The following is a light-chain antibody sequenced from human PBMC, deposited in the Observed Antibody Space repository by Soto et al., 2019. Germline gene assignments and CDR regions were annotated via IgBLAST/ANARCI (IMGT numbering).Light chain of an antibody. J-gene: IGKJ1*01. Sequence: EIVMTQSPATLSVSPGERGTLSCRASQSISNNLAWYHQRPGRAPRLLIYGASTSATGSPARFSRSGSGTVFTLTSSCLLSSEFAFSYCHQYNNWWTFGQNTRVEIK. CDR3: HQYNNWWT. V-gene: IGKV3-15*01. CDR1: QSISNN. CDR2: GAS.